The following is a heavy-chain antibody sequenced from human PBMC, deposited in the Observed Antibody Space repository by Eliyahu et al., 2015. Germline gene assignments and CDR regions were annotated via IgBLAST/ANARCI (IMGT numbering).Heavy chain of an antibody. V-gene: IGHV4-39*01. CDR3: SRSRSSWRNYLYYYMDV. CDR2: IXYSGST. CDR1: GGSISSSXYX. D-gene: IGHD6-13*01. J-gene: IGHJ6*03. Sequence: QLQLQESGPGLVKPSETLSLTCTXSGGSISSSXYXWGWIRQPPGKGLEWIGTIXYSGSTYYNPSLKSRVTISVDTSKNQFSLKLSSVTAADTAVFYCSRSRSSWRNYLYYYMDVWGKGTTVTVSS.